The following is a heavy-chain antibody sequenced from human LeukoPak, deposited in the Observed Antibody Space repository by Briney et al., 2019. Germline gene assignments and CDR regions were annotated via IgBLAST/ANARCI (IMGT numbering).Heavy chain of an antibody. CDR1: GFTFSSYS. J-gene: IGHJ6*03. CDR2: ISSSSTI. Sequence: GGSLRLSCAASGFTFSSYSMNWVRQAPGKGLEWVSYISSSSTIYYADSVKGRFTISRDNAKNSLYLQMNSLRAEDTAVYYCARSGSGNAYYYYYYMDVWGKGTRVTVSS. D-gene: IGHD3-10*01. CDR3: ARSGSGNAYYYYYYMDV. V-gene: IGHV3-48*01.